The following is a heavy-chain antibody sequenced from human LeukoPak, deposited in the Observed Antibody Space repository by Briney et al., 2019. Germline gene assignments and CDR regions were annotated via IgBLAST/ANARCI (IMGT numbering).Heavy chain of an antibody. J-gene: IGHJ3*01. CDR1: GYTFTSNG. CDR3: ARAGYCGDGGCRGGSAFDV. D-gene: IGHD2-15*01. CDR2: ISGYTGDT. V-gene: IGHV1-18*01. Sequence: ASVKVSCKASGYTFTSNGISWVRQAPGQGLEWMGWISGYTGDTKYAQILQGRFTVTTDTSTSTAYMELRSLTYDDTAVYYCARAGYCGDGGCRGGSAFDVWGQGTMVTVSS.